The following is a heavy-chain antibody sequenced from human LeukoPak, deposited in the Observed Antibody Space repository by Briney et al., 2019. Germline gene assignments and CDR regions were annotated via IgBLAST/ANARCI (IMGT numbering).Heavy chain of an antibody. CDR3: ARSPLRYCSGGSCYPYYFDY. D-gene: IGHD2-15*01. V-gene: IGHV3-48*01. Sequence: PGGSLRLSCAASGFTFSSYSMNWVRQAPGKGLEWVSYISSSSSTIYYADSVKGRFTISRDNAKNSLYLQMNSLRAEDTAVYYCARSPLRYCSGGSCYPYYFDYWGQGTLVTVSS. J-gene: IGHJ4*02. CDR2: ISSSSSTI. CDR1: GFTFSSYS.